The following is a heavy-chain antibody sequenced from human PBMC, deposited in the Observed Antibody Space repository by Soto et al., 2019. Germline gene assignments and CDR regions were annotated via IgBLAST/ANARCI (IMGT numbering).Heavy chain of an antibody. J-gene: IGHJ6*02. CDR2: IYYSASA. V-gene: IGHV4-61*01. CDR3: ARGVGFGYYYYHMDL. Sequence: PSESLSPTSLVPGDYVTRVLAYCRWTWKRPGKGMEWTGYIYYSASADYTPSLGSRVTMSIDTSKNQFSLKLTSVTAADTAVHYCARGVGFGYYYYHMDLWGQGTTVT. D-gene: IGHD3-10*01. CDR1: GDYVTRVLAY.